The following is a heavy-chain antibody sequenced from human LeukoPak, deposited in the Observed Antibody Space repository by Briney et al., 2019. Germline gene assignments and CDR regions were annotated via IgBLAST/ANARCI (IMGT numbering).Heavy chain of an antibody. CDR2: IYTSGST. V-gene: IGHV4-4*07. CDR1: GGSIGSYY. D-gene: IGHD3-10*01. J-gene: IGHJ4*02. Sequence: SETLSLTFTVSGGSIGSYYWTWIRQPAGKGLEWIGHIYTSGSTTYNPSLKSRVTISVGKSKKQFSLKLGSVTAADTAIYYCARSVIGSSVFPFDYWGQGTLVTVSS. CDR3: ARSVIGSSVFPFDY.